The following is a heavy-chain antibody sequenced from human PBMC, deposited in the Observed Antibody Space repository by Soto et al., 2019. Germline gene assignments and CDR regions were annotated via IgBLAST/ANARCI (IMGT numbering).Heavy chain of an antibody. J-gene: IGHJ4*02. Sequence: GGSLILSCAASGFTFSSYWMSWVRQAPGKGLEWVATISGTGGSTYYVDSVKGRFTISRDNSKNTLYLQMNSLRVEDTAVYYCAKDRLGGNFDYWGQGTQVTVSS. V-gene: IGHV3-23*01. CDR3: AKDRLGGNFDY. CDR1: GFTFSSYW. CDR2: ISGTGGST.